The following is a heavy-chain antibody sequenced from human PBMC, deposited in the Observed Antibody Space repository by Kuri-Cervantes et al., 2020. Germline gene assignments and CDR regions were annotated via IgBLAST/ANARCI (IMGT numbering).Heavy chain of an antibody. CDR3: ARGHKAAFDI. J-gene: IGHJ3*02. CDR2: ISTDGSST. V-gene: IGHV3-74*03. Sequence: GESLKISCAASGFTFSNYWMHWVRQVPGKGLVWVSRISTDGSSTKYADSVKGRFIISRDNAKNTLYLQMNSLRAEDTAVYYCARGHKAAFDIWGQGTMVTVSS. CDR1: GFTFSNYW.